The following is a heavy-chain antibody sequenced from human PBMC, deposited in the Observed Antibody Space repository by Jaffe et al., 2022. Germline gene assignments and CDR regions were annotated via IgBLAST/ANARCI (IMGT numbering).Heavy chain of an antibody. CDR1: GFTFDDYA. CDR2: ISWNSGSI. Sequence: EVQLVESGGGLVQPGRSLRLSCAASGFTFDDYAMHWVRQAPGKGLEWVSGISWNSGSIGYADSVKGRFTISRDNAKNSLYLQMNSLRAEDTALYYCAKQPSYGSSWLQNPFDYWGQGTLVTVSS. CDR3: AKQPSYGSSWLQNPFDY. D-gene: IGHD6-13*01. V-gene: IGHV3-9*01. J-gene: IGHJ4*02.